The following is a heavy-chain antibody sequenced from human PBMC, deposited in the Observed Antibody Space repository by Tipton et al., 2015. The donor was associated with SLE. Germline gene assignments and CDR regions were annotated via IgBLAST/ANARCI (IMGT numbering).Heavy chain of an antibody. CDR3: AREAEVHGLDV. D-gene: IGHD1-1*01. Sequence: QLVQSGGGLVQPGGSLRLSCAASGFTFSSHWMSWVRQAPGKGLEWVASINQDGSEKYYVDSVKGRFTISRDNAKNSLSLQMNSLRVEDTAVYYCAREAEVHGLDVWGQGTTVTGSS. V-gene: IGHV3-7*01. CDR1: GFTFSSHW. J-gene: IGHJ6*02. CDR2: INQDGSEK.